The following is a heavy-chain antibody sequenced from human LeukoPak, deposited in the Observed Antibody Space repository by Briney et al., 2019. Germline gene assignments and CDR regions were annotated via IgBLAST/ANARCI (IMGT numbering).Heavy chain of an antibody. V-gene: IGHV3-11*03. CDR2: IRTTAEGAKYA. CDR1: GFTFSDYY. D-gene: IGHD3-9*01. CDR3: ATDQRYAFDY. Sequence: PGGSLRLSCAASGFTFSDYYMSWIRQAPGKGLEWISNIRTTAEGAKYAYYADSVKGRVTISRDDGKNTLYLHMNSLRDDDTAVYYCATDQRYAFDYWGQGILVTVSS. J-gene: IGHJ4*02.